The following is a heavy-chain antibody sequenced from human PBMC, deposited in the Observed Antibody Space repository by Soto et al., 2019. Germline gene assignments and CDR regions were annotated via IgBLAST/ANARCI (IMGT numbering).Heavy chain of an antibody. J-gene: IGHJ4*02. Sequence: SETQSLTCTVSGGSIRSSSYYWGWIRQPPGKGLEWIGSIYYSGSTYYNPSLKSRVTISVDTSKNQFSLKLSSVTAADTAVYYCARQHDFWSGYYNFDYWGQGTLVTVSS. V-gene: IGHV4-39*01. D-gene: IGHD3-3*01. CDR2: IYYSGST. CDR3: ARQHDFWSGYYNFDY. CDR1: GGSIRSSSYY.